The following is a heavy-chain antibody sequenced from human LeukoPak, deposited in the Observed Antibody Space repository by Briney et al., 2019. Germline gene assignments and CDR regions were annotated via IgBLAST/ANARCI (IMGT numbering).Heavy chain of an antibody. CDR2: INPDGTTT. CDR1: GFTFSTYW. CDR3: ARVSIGWYSFDY. D-gene: IGHD6-19*01. J-gene: IGHJ4*02. V-gene: IGHV3-74*01. Sequence: GGSLRLSCAASGFTFSTYWMHWVRQAPGKGLVWVSRINPDGTTTSYADSVKGRFTISRDNAKDTVYLQMNSLRAEDTAVYSCARVSIGWYSFDYWGQGTLVPVSS.